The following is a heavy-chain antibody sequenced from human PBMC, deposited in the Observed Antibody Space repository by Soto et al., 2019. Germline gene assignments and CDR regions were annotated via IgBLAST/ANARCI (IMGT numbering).Heavy chain of an antibody. CDR1: GGTFSSYA. Sequence: QVQLVQSGAEVKKPGSSVKVSCKASGGTFSSYAISWVRQAPGQGLEWMGGIIPIFGTANYAQKFQGRVTLTADESTSRAYMEVSSLRSEDTAVYYCAREHYYDWHRYVQHWGQGSLVTVSS. CDR2: IIPIFGTA. D-gene: IGHD3-16*01. V-gene: IGHV1-69*01. J-gene: IGHJ1*01. CDR3: AREHYYDWHRYVQH.